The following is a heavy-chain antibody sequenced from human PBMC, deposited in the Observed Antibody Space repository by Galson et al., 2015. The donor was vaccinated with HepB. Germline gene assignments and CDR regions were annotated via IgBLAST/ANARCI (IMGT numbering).Heavy chain of an antibody. CDR2: ISYDGSNK. J-gene: IGHJ4*02. CDR1: GFTFSSYA. D-gene: IGHD2-21*01. V-gene: IGHV3-30*04. CDR3: ATDSGGAPFDY. Sequence: SLRLSCAASGFTFSSYAMHWVRQAPGKGLEWVAVISYDGSNKYYADSVKGRFTISRDNSKNTLYLQMNSLRVEDTAVYYCATDSGGAPFDYWGQGTLVTVSS.